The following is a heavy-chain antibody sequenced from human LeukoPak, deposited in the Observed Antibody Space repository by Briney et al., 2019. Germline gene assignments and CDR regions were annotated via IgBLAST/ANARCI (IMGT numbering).Heavy chain of an antibody. V-gene: IGHV3-21*06. CDR1: GFTFNTYS. J-gene: IGHJ4*02. CDR2: IDSSGGYM. CDR3: LRGDRRDY. Sequence: TTGGSLRLSCEASGFTFNTYSMNWARQAPGKGLEWVSSIDSSGGYMFYADSVKGRFIISRDNAKDSLYLQMNSLRVEDTAVYYCLRGDRRDYRGQGTLVTVSS.